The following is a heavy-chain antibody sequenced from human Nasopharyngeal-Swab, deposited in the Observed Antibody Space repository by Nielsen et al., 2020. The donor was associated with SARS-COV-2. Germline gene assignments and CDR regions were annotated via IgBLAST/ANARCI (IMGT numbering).Heavy chain of an antibody. J-gene: IGHJ4*02. CDR2: IDWDDDK. D-gene: IGHD6-6*01. V-gene: IGHV2-70*11. Sequence: SGPTLVKPTQTLTLTCTFSGFSLSTSGMWVSWSRQPPGKALEWLARIDWDDDKYYSTSLKTRLTISKDTSKNQVVLTMTNMDPVDTATYYCARIPLISSHQVYFDYWGQGTLVTVSS. CDR1: GFSLSTSGMW. CDR3: ARIPLISSHQVYFDY.